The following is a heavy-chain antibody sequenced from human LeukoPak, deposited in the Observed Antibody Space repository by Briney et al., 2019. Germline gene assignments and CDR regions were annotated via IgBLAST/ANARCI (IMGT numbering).Heavy chain of an antibody. CDR3: ARAYGGNSLDY. Sequence: GRSLRLSCAASGFTFSSYGMHWVRQAPGKGLEWVAVIWYDGSNKYYADSVKGRFTISRDTSKNTLFLQMNSLRAEDTAVYYCARAYGGNSLDYWGQGTLVTVSS. V-gene: IGHV3-33*01. D-gene: IGHD4-23*01. CDR1: GFTFSSYG. J-gene: IGHJ4*02. CDR2: IWYDGSNK.